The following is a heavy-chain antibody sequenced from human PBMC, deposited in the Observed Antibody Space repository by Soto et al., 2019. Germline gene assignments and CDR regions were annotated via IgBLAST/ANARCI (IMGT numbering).Heavy chain of an antibody. V-gene: IGHV1-18*01. CDR2: VSANNRIT. CDR1: GYTFAYYG. Sequence: QVQLVQSGTEVKKPGASVKVSCKTSGYTFAYYGITWVRQAPGQPLEWMGWVSANNRITNYVQKFRDRVTMTTDTSTSTAYMELRSLSSDDTAIYFCARDRQYEALPCWGQGTLVIV. CDR3: ARDRQYEALPC. D-gene: IGHD2-8*01. J-gene: IGHJ4*02.